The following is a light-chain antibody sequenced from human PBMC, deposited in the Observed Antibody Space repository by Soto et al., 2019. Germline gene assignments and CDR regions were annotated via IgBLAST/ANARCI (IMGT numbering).Light chain of an antibody. CDR3: QQYNYWPPLT. Sequence: EIVMTQSPATLSVSPGERATLSCRASQSVSSNLAWYQQKPGQAPRLLIYGASTRATGIPARFSGSGSGTEFTLTIRSLQSEDFAVYYCQQYNYWPPLTFGGGTKVEIK. CDR2: GAS. V-gene: IGKV3-15*01. CDR1: QSVSSN. J-gene: IGKJ4*01.